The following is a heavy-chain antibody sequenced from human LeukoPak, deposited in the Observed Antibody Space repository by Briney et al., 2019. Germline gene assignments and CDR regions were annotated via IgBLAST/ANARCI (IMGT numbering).Heavy chain of an antibody. J-gene: IGHJ4*02. CDR1: GFTFSSYS. D-gene: IGHD6-13*01. V-gene: IGHV3-21*01. CDR2: ISSSSSYI. CDR3: ARGNAAARGFDY. Sequence: PGGSLRLSCAASGFTFSSYSMNWVRQAPGTGLEWVSSISSSSSYIYYADSVKGRFTISRDNAKNSLYLQMNSLRAEDTAVYYCARGNAAARGFDYWGQGTLVTVSS.